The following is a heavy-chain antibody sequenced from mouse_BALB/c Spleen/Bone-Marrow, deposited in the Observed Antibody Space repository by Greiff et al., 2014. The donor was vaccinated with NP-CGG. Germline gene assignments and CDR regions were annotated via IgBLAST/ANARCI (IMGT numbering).Heavy chain of an antibody. D-gene: IGHD2-4*01. CDR2: IYPGNSDT. CDR1: GYTFTSYW. V-gene: IGHV1-5*01. Sequence: EVKVEESGTVLARPGASVKMSCKASGYTFTSYWMHWVKQRPGQGLEWIGAIYPGNSDTSYNQKFKGKAKLTAVTSTSTAYMELSSLTNEDSAVYYCTHDYDYYAMNYWGQGTSVTVSS. J-gene: IGHJ4*01. CDR3: THDYDYYAMNY.